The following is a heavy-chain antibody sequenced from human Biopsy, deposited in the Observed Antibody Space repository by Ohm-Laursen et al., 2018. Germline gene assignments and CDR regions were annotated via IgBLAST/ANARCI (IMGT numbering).Heavy chain of an antibody. CDR1: GYSIKSGYY. D-gene: IGHD6-19*01. Sequence: SETLSLTCAVSGYSIKSGYYWSWIRQPPGKGLEWIGEINHRGYTDYNASLKGRVSISVDTSKNQLSLNLTSVTAADTAVFYCARSGQWARYYFDYWGHGTLVTVSP. CDR3: ARSGQWARYYFDY. CDR2: INHRGYT. J-gene: IGHJ4*01. V-gene: IGHV4-34*01.